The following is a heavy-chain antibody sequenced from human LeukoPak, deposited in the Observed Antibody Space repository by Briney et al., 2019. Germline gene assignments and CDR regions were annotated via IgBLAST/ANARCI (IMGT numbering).Heavy chain of an antibody. V-gene: IGHV4-59*11. D-gene: IGHD3-3*01. CDR1: GASLSGHY. CDR3: ARGACFYPH. CDR2: IFYSGYT. Sequence: PSETLSLTCTVSGASLSGHYWTWIRQSPGKGLEWIGYIFYSGYTNFNPSLKSRVTISLDTSKNQFSLNLTSVTGADTAVYFCARGACFYPHWGQGALVTVSS. J-gene: IGHJ4*02.